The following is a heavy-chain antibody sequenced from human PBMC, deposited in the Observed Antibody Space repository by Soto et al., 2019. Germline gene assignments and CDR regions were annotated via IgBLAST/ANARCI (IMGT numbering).Heavy chain of an antibody. Sequence: SETLSLTCTVSGDPITSGDYYWTWIRQSPGKGLEWIGFIYYTGSFDYNPSLKSRLTISLDRSKNQFSLKLTSVTAADTAVYYCAADWEGTDFWGQGTLVTVSS. CDR3: AADWEGTDF. V-gene: IGHV4-30-4*01. CDR1: GDPITSGDYY. CDR2: IYYTGSF. D-gene: IGHD1-26*01. J-gene: IGHJ4*02.